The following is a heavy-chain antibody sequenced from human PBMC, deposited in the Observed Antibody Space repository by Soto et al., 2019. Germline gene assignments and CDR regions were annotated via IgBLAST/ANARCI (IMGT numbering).Heavy chain of an antibody. V-gene: IGHV3-30*18. J-gene: IGHJ6*03. Sequence: QVQLVESGGGVVQPGRSLRLSCAASGFTFSSYGMHWVRQAPGKGLEWVAVISYDGSKKYYADSVKGRFTISRDNSKNTLYLQMNSLRAEDTAVYYCAKDGRVTIFGVVLYYYYYYMDVWRKGTTVTVSS. CDR3: AKDGRVTIFGVVLYYYYYYMDV. D-gene: IGHD3-3*01. CDR1: GFTFSSYG. CDR2: ISYDGSKK.